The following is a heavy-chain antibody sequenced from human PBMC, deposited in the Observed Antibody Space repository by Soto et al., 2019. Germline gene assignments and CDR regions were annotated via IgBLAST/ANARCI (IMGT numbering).Heavy chain of an antibody. V-gene: IGHV4-61*01. CDR3: ARAYGSGSSDYYYGMDV. D-gene: IGHD3-10*01. Sequence: SETLSLTCTVSGGSVSNISDYWSWVRQPPGKGLEWIGYIYYSGSADYNPSLGSRVTISLDTSKNQFSLKLSSVTAADTAVYYCARAYGSGSSDYYYGMDVWGQGTTVTVSS. CDR1: GGSVSNISDY. CDR2: IYYSGSA. J-gene: IGHJ6*02.